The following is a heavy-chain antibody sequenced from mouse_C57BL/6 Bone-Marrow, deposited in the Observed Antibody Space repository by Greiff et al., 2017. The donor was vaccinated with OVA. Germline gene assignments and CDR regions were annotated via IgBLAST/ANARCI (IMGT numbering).Heavy chain of an antibody. CDR3: ARHEDLRRGYYYGGSSWFAY. Sequence: VKLVESGAELVKPGASVKLSCKASGYTFTEYTIHWVKQRSGQGLEWIGWFYPGSGSIKYNEKFKDKATLTADKSSSTVYMELSRLTSEDSAVYFCARHEDLRRGYYYGGSSWFAYWGQGTLVTVSA. J-gene: IGHJ3*01. CDR2: FYPGSGSI. D-gene: IGHD1-1*01. V-gene: IGHV1-62-2*01. CDR1: GYTFTEYT.